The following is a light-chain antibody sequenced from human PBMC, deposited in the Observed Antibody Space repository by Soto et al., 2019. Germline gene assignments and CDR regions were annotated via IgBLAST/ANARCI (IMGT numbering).Light chain of an antibody. J-gene: IGKJ1*01. CDR1: QSVSSSH. CDR3: QHYGSSLWT. Sequence: EIVLTQSPGTLSLSPGERATLSCRASQSVSSSHLAWYQQKPGQAPRLLIYGASSRATGIRDRFSGSGSGTDFTLTISRLEPEDFVVYYCQHYGSSLWTFGQGTKMEIK. V-gene: IGKV3-20*01. CDR2: GAS.